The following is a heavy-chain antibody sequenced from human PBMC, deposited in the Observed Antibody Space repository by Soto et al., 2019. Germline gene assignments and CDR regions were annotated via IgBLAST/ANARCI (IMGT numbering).Heavy chain of an antibody. CDR1: GFTFSSHW. CDR3: ARSIAAESSY. J-gene: IGHJ4*02. CDR2: IKQDGSQR. Sequence: EVQLVESGGGLVQPGGSLRLSCVASGFTFSSHWMTWVRQAPGKGLEWVANIKQDGSQRYYLDSVKGRFTISRDNARNSLYLQMNSLRDEDTAVYYCARSIAAESSYWGQGTLVTVSS. D-gene: IGHD6-13*01. V-gene: IGHV3-7*01.